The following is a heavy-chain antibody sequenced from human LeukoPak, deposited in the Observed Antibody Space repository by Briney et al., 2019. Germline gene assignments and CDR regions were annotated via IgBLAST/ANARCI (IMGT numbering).Heavy chain of an antibody. V-gene: IGHV4-59*01. D-gene: IGHD5-12*01. CDR1: GGSISSYY. J-gene: IGHJ4*02. CDR3: ARGESGYDPIDY. Sequence: SETLSLTCTVSGGSISSYYWSWIRQPPGKGLEWIGYIYYSGSANYNPSLKSRVTISVDTSKNQFSLKLSSVTAADTAVYYCARGESGYDPIDYWGQGTLVTVSS. CDR2: IYYSGSA.